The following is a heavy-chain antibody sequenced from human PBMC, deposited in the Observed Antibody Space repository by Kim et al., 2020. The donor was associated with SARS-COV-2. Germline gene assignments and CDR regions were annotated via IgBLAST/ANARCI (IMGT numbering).Heavy chain of an antibody. J-gene: IGHJ4*02. CDR3: AKDRMVRGVHFDY. V-gene: IGHV3-30*02. D-gene: IGHD3-10*01. Sequence: YADSVKGRFTISRDNSKNTLYLQMNSLRAEDTAVYYCAKDRMVRGVHFDYWGQGTLVTVSS.